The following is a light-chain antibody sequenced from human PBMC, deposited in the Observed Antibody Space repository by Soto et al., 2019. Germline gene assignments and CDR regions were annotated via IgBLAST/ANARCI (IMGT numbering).Light chain of an antibody. CDR1: QSVSSY. CDR3: QQRSNWPPYT. V-gene: IGKV3-11*01. CDR2: DAS. J-gene: IGKJ2*01. Sequence: EIVLTQSPATLSLSPGERATLSCRASQSVSSYLAWYQQKPGQAPRLLIYDASNRATGIPARFSGSGSGTDFTLTISSLDPEDFEIYYCQQRSNWPPYTFGQGTKLEIK.